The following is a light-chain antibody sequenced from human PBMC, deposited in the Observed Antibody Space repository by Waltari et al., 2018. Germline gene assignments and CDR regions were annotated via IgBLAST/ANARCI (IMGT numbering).Light chain of an antibody. CDR2: EVN. J-gene: IGLJ3*02. Sequence: QSALTQPASVSGSPGQSITISCAGPSNDVGHYNLVALYQQQPGKVPKLILYEVNKRPSGVSNRFSGSKSANTASLTISGLQAEDEADYYCCSYTGNSASEFGGGTKLIVL. V-gene: IGLV2-23*02. CDR3: CSYTGNSASE. CDR1: SNDVGHYNL.